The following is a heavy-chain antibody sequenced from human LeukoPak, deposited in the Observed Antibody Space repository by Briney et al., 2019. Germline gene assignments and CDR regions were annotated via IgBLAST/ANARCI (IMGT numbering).Heavy chain of an antibody. D-gene: IGHD6-19*01. CDR1: GFTFDDYA. J-gene: IGHJ4*02. CDR2: ISWNSGSI. CDR3: AKDLGWSLAVAGTGKDY. V-gene: IGHV3-9*01. Sequence: PGRSLRLSCAASGFTFDDYAMHCVRQAPGKGLEWVSGISWNSGSIGYADSVKGRFTISRDNAKNSLYLQMNSLRAEDTALYYCAKDLGWSLAVAGTGKDYWGQGTLVTVSS.